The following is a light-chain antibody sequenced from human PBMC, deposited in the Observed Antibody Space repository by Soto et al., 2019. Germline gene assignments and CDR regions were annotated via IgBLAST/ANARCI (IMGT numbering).Light chain of an antibody. J-gene: IGKJ1*01. CDR1: QRGSSSY. V-gene: IGKV3-20*01. CDR2: GAS. CDR3: QQYDSSPWT. Sequence: EIVLTQSPGTLSLSPGESATLSCRASQRGSSSYLAWYQQKPGQAPRLLIYGASSRATGIPDRFSGSGAGIDLTLTIRRLEPEDFAVYSCQQYDSSPWTFGQGTKVEIK.